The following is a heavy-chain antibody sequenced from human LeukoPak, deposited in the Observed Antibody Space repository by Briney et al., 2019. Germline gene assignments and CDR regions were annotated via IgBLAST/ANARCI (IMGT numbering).Heavy chain of an antibody. D-gene: IGHD3-22*01. Sequence: LQTLSLTCTVSGGSISSGGYYWSWIRQHPGKGLEWIGYIYYSGSTYYNPSLKSRVTISVDTSKNQFSLKLSSVTAADTAVYYCARSPIGGYDSSGYLNYYFDYWGQGTLVTVSS. J-gene: IGHJ4*02. CDR3: ARSPIGGYDSSGYLNYYFDY. CDR1: GGSISSGGYY. V-gene: IGHV4-31*03. CDR2: IYYSGST.